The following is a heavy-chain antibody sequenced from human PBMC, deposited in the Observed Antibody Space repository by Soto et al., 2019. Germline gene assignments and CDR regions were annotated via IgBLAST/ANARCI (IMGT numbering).Heavy chain of an antibody. D-gene: IGHD2-2*01. Sequence: QITLKESGPTLVKPTQTLTLTCTFSGFSLSTSGVGVGWIRQPPGKALEWLALIYWDDDKRYSPSLKSRLTIPQDTSKNQVVLTITNMDPVDTATYYCAQGREVPAAPPYYYYYGMDVWGQGTTVTVSS. J-gene: IGHJ6*02. CDR1: GFSLSTSGVG. CDR2: IYWDDDK. CDR3: AQGREVPAAPPYYYYYGMDV. V-gene: IGHV2-5*02.